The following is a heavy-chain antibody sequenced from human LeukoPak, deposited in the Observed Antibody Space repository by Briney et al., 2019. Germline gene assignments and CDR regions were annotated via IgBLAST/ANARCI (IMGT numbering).Heavy chain of an antibody. CDR1: GYPFTGYY. Sequence: ASVKVSFTASGYPFTGYYINWVRQAPGQGLEWMGWINPDSGDTNYAQKFQGGVTMTRDTSISTAYMELSRLRSDDTAVFYCARDLRGLFDYFVYWGQGTLVTVSS. CDR3: ARDLRGLFDYFVY. CDR2: INPDSGDT. D-gene: IGHD2/OR15-2a*01. J-gene: IGHJ4*02. V-gene: IGHV1-2*02.